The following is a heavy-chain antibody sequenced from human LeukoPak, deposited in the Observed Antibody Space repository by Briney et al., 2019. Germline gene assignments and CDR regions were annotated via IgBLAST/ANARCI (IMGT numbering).Heavy chain of an antibody. CDR3: AKHRALVGAPFDY. J-gene: IGHJ4*02. D-gene: IGHD1-26*01. Sequence: GGSLRLSCTASGFTFATCAMNWVRQAPGKGLEWVSAISGSGSSTEYADSVEGRFTISRDNSKNTLYLQMNSLSAEDTAVYYCAKHRALVGAPFDYWGQGTLVTVSS. CDR2: ISGSGSST. V-gene: IGHV3-23*01. CDR1: GFTFATCA.